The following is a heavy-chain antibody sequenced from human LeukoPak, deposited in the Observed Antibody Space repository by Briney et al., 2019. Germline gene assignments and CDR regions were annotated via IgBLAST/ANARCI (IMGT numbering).Heavy chain of an antibody. CDR1: GFNFRNYG. V-gene: IGHV3-30*02. CDR3: AKADDYYDSSGYYGGVAFDI. D-gene: IGHD3-22*01. J-gene: IGHJ3*02. CDR2: IRYDGSNK. Sequence: GGSLRLSCVASGFNFRNYGMHWVRQAPGKGLEWVAFIRYDGSNKYYVDSVKGRFTISRENSKSTLYLQMNSLRAEDTAVYYCAKADDYYDSSGYYGGVAFDIWGQGTMVTVSS.